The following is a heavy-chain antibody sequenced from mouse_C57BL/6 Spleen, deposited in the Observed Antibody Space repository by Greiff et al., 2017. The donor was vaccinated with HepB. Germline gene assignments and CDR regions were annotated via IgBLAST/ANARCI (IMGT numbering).Heavy chain of an antibody. CDR3: ATIYDGYY. CDR1: GYTFTSYW. D-gene: IGHD2-3*01. Sequence: VQLQESGAELVMPGASVKLSCKASGYTFTSYWMHWVKQRPGQGLEWIGEIDPSDSYTNYNQKFKGKSTLTVDKSSSTAYMQLSSLTSEDSAVYYCATIYDGYYWGQGTTLTVSS. J-gene: IGHJ2*01. V-gene: IGHV1-69*01. CDR2: IDPSDSYT.